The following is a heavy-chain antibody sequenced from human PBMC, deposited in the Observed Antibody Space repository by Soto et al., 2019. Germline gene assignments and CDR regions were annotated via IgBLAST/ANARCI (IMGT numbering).Heavy chain of an antibody. CDR2: IYSGGST. V-gene: IGHV3-53*01. CDR3: AGSYSSSWYYYYGMDV. D-gene: IGHD6-13*01. Sequence: LRLSCAASGFTVSSNYMSWVRQAPGKGLEWVSVIYSGGSTYYADSVKGRFTISRDNSKNTLYLQMNSLRAEDTAVYYCAGSYSSSWYYYYGMDVWGQGTTVTVSS. CDR1: GFTVSSNY. J-gene: IGHJ6*02.